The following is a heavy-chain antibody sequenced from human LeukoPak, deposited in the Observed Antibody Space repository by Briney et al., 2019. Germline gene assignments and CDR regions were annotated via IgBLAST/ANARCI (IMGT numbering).Heavy chain of an antibody. D-gene: IGHD5-18*01. CDR1: GGSISSSSYY. CDR3: AGAYSYDIKDAFDI. Sequence: PSETLSLTCTVSGGSISSSSYYWGWIRQPPGKGLEWIGSIYYSGSTYYNPSLKSRVTISVDTSKNQFSLKLSSVTAADTAVYYCAGAYSYDIKDAFDIWGQGTMVTVSS. CDR2: IYYSGST. V-gene: IGHV4-39*07. J-gene: IGHJ3*02.